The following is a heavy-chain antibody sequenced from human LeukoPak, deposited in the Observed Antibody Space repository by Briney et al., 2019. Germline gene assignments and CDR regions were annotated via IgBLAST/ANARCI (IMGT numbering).Heavy chain of an antibody. Sequence: PGGSLRLSCAASGFTFSDYYMSWIRQAPGKGLEWVSYISSSGSTIYYADSVKGRFTISRDNAKNSLYLQMNSLRAEDTAVYYCARWGAYYDILTGYGGFDYWGQGTLVTVSS. V-gene: IGHV3-11*04. CDR1: GFTFSDYY. CDR3: ARWGAYYDILTGYGGFDY. CDR2: ISSSGSTI. J-gene: IGHJ4*02. D-gene: IGHD3-9*01.